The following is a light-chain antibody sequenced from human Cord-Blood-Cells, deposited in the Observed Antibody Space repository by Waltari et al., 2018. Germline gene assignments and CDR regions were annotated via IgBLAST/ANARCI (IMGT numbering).Light chain of an antibody. CDR2: WAS. Sequence: DIVMTQSPASLAVSLGERATINCKSSQSVLYSSNNKNYLAWYQQKPGQPPKLLIYWASTRESGVPDRFSGSGSGTDFTLTISSLQAEDVAVYYCQQYYSTPWTLGQGTKVEIK. J-gene: IGKJ1*01. CDR3: QQYYSTPWT. CDR1: QSVLYSSNNKNY. V-gene: IGKV4-1*01.